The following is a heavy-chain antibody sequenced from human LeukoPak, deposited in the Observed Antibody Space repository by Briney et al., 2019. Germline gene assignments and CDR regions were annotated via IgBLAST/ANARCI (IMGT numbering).Heavy chain of an antibody. J-gene: IGHJ4*02. CDR2: MYTTGST. CDR1: GGSISSYY. V-gene: IGHV4-4*07. D-gene: IGHD3-10*01. CDR3: ARDWVRGVIID. Sequence: SETLSLTCTVSGGSISSYYWSWIRQPAGKGLEWIGHMYTTGSTNYNPSLKSRVTMAVDTSKNQFSLKMSSVTAADTAVYYCARDWVRGVIIDWGQGTLVTVSS.